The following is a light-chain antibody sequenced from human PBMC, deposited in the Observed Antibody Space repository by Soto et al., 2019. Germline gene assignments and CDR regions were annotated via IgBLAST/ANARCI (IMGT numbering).Light chain of an antibody. V-gene: IGKV3-11*01. Sequence: IMLTQSPATLSLSPGERATLSCMASQSVSRYLAWYQQKPGQAPRLLIYGASNRATGIPARFSGSGSGTDFTLTVSSLEPEDFAFYYCQQRSNWPPTFGQGTLLET. J-gene: IGKJ5*01. CDR3: QQRSNWPPT. CDR2: GAS. CDR1: QSVSRY.